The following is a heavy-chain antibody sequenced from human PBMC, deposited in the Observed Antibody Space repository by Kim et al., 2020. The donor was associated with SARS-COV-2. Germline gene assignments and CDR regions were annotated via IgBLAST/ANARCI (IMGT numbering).Heavy chain of an antibody. V-gene: IGHV3-30*01. CDR3: ASAHIAVASCFVY. D-gene: IGHD6-19*01. J-gene: IGHJ4*02. Sequence: YADSVKGRFTISRDNSKNTLYLHMNRLRAEDTAVHYCASAHIAVASCFVYWGQGAPVTV.